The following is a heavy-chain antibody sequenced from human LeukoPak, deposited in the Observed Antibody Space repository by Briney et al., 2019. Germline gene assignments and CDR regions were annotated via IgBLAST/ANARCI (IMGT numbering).Heavy chain of an antibody. CDR2: INHSGST. Sequence: SKTLSLTCAVYGGSFSTYYWSWIRQPPGKGLEWIAEINHSGSTNYNPSLKSRVTISVDTSKSQFSLRLTSVTAADTAMYYCATRDSWGQGTLVTVST. J-gene: IGHJ4*02. CDR3: ATRDS. CDR1: GGSFSTYY. V-gene: IGHV4-34*01.